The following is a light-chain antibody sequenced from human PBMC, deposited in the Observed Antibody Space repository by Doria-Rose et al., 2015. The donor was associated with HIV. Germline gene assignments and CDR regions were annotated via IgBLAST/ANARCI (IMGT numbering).Light chain of an antibody. J-gene: IGKJ3*01. CDR1: QSLLYTSKNY. CDR2: WAS. V-gene: IGKV4-1*01. CDR3: QQYYDTPS. Sequence: VLTQPPESLGMSLGERATLNCKSNQSLLYTSKNYLAWYQQKPGQPPKLLIYWASTRQSGVTARFSGSGSGTDFTLTISSLEAEDVAVYYCQQYYDTPSFGPGTTVDIK.